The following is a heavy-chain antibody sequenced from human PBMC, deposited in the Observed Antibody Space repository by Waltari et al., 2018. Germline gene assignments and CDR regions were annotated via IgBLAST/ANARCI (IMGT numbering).Heavy chain of an antibody. CDR1: GGSISSHY. CDR2: IYYSGST. J-gene: IGHJ3*02. V-gene: IGHV4-59*11. D-gene: IGHD3-22*01. Sequence: QVQLQESGPGLVKPSETLSLTCTVSGGSISSHYWSWIRQPPGKGLEWIGYIYYSGSTNYNPSLKSRVTISVDTSKNQFSLKLSSVTAADTAVYYCASLGVYYYDSSGFFDAFDIWGQGTMVTVSS. CDR3: ASLGVYYYDSSGFFDAFDI.